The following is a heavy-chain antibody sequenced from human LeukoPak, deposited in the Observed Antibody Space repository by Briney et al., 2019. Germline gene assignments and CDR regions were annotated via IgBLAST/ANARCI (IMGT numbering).Heavy chain of an antibody. J-gene: IGHJ4*02. CDR3: AREGAAAGTLYFDY. V-gene: IGHV3-53*01. CDR2: IYSGGST. Sequence: PGGSLRLSCAASGFTVSSNYMSWVRQAPGKGLEWVSVIYSGGSTYYADSVKGRFTISRDNSKNTLYLQMNSLRAEDTVVYYCAREGAAAGTLYFDYWGQGTLVTVSS. CDR1: GFTVSSNY. D-gene: IGHD6-13*01.